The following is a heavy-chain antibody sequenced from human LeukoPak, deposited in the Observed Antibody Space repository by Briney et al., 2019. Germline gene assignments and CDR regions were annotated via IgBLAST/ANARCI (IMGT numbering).Heavy chain of an antibody. CDR3: KSGGAAPGSFDY. J-gene: IGHJ4*02. CDR1: GFTFSRYW. CDR2: IKYDGSED. Sequence: GGSLRLSCAASGFTFSRYWMSWMRQAPGRGLEWVANIKYDGSEDYYVDSVKGRFTISRDNAKNTLYLQLNSLRVEDTAVYYCKSGGAAPGSFDYWGQGTLVTVSP. D-gene: IGHD1-1*01. V-gene: IGHV3-7*01.